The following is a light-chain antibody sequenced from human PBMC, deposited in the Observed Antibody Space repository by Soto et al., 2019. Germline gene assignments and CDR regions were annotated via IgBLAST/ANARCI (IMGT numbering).Light chain of an antibody. CDR2: DAS. V-gene: IGKV3-11*01. J-gene: IGKJ2*01. Sequence: EIVLTQSPATLSGSPGERDTLSCRASQSVSSYLAWYQQKPGQAPRLLIYDASNRATGIPARFSGSGSGTDFTLTISSLEPEDFAVYYCQQRSNWPPNTFGQGTKLEIK. CDR1: QSVSSY. CDR3: QQRSNWPPNT.